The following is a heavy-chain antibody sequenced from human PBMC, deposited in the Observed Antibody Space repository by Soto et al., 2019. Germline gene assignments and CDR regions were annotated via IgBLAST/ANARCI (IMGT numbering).Heavy chain of an antibody. D-gene: IGHD6-6*01. J-gene: IGHJ2*01. Sequence: EVQLLESGGGLVQPGGSLRLSCAASGFTFSSYAMSWVRQAPGKGLVWVSAISGSGGSTYYADSVKGRFTISRDNSKNTLYLQMNSLRAEDTAVYYCAKGGAARRHPAGYFDLWGRGTLVTVAS. CDR3: AKGGAARRHPAGYFDL. CDR1: GFTFSSYA. V-gene: IGHV3-23*01. CDR2: ISGSGGST.